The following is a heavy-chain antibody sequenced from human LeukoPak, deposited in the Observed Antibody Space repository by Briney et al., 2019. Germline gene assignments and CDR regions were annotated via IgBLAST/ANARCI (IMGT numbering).Heavy chain of an antibody. CDR2: IYWDDDK. Sequence: SGPTLVQPTQTLTLTCTFSGFSLRTSGVGVAWIRQPPGKALEWLSLIYWDDDKHYSPSLKSRLTITKDTSKNQVVLTMTNMDPVDTATYYCAYRTTTGNYVRWFDPWGQGTLVTVSS. J-gene: IGHJ5*02. CDR1: GFSLRTSGVG. V-gene: IGHV2-5*02. CDR3: AYRTTTGNYVRWFDP. D-gene: IGHD4-11*01.